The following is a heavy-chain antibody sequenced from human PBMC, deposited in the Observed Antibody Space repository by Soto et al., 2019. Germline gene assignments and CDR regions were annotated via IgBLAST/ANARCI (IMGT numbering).Heavy chain of an antibody. Sequence: QMQLVQSGPEVKKPGTSVKVSCKASGFTFTSSAMQWVRQARGQRLEWIGWIVVGSGNTNYAQKFQERVTISRDMSTNTAYTELGRLRSEDTAVYYCAAEGTVKAGMDGWCQGTTVTVSS. J-gene: IGHJ6*02. D-gene: IGHD4-17*01. CDR3: AAEGTVKAGMDG. CDR1: GFTFTSSA. CDR2: IVVGSGNT. V-gene: IGHV1-58*02.